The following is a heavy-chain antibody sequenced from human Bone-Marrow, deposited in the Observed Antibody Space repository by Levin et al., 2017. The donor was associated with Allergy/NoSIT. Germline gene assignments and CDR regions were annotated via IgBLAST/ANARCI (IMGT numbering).Heavy chain of an antibody. CDR2: INPIFGTA. CDR1: GGTLSSYA. Sequence: SVKVSCKASGGTLSSYAISWVRQAPGQGLEWMGGINPIFGTANYAQKFQGRVSITADESTSTAFMVMSSLRSDDPAGFYCATARALTPKWFDPWGQGTLVTVSS. CDR3: ATARALTPKWFDP. V-gene: IGHV1-69*13. D-gene: IGHD1-14*01. J-gene: IGHJ5*02.